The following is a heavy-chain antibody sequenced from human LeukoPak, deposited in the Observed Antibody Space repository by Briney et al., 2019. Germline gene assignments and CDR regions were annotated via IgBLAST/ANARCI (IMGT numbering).Heavy chain of an antibody. CDR1: GFTFSTYS. J-gene: IGHJ3*02. V-gene: IGHV3-48*04. Sequence: GGSLRLSCAASGFTFSTYSMNWVRQTPGKGLEWVSYISVSSSTIYFADSVKGRFTISRDNAKNSLYLQMNSLRAEDTAVYYCARTDAFDIWGQGTMVTVSS. CDR3: ARTDAFDI. CDR2: ISVSSSTI.